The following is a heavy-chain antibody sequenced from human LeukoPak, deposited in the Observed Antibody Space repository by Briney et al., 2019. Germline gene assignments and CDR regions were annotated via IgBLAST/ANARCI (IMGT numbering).Heavy chain of an antibody. V-gene: IGHV3-23*01. CDR3: AKAFTVTRVYNCLDP. CDR2: IRASGGST. D-gene: IGHD4-17*01. CDR1: GFTFSSYA. J-gene: IGHJ5*02. Sequence: GGSLRLSCAASGFTFSSYAMSWVRQAPGKGLEWVSGIRASGGSTYYADSVKGRFTISRDNSKNTLYLQMNSLRAEDTAVYYCAKAFTVTRVYNCLDPWGQGTLVTVSS.